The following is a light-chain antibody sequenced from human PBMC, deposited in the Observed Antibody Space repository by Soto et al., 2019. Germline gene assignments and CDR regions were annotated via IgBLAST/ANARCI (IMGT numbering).Light chain of an antibody. CDR1: QSVSNY. Sequence: IVLTQSPATLSLSPGERATLSCRASQSVSNYLAWYQQNPGQAPRLLIYEASNRATGIPARFSGSGSGTDFTLTISSLEPEDFALYYCQHRSNFGPGTKVDIK. CDR3: QHRSN. V-gene: IGKV3-11*01. CDR2: EAS. J-gene: IGKJ3*01.